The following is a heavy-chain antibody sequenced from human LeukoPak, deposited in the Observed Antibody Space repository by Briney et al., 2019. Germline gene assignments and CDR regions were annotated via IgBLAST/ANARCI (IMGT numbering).Heavy chain of an antibody. CDR3: AKQLGGWFDP. J-gene: IGHJ5*02. Sequence: PSETLSLTCTVSGDSIRSYYWSWIRQPAGKGLEWIGRIYSSGSTNYNPSLESRVTILVDNSKNQFSLKLRSVTAADTALYYCAKQLGGWFDPWGKGTLVTVSS. CDR1: GDSIRSYY. V-gene: IGHV4-4*07. D-gene: IGHD3-16*01. CDR2: IYSSGST.